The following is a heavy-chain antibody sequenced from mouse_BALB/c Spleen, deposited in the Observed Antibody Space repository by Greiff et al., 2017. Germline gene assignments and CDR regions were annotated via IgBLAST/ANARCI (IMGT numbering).Heavy chain of an antibody. D-gene: IGHD2-4*01. CDR2: INPSNGGT. CDR3: TRGGGLRRGAFAY. CDR1: GYTFTSYY. V-gene: IGHV1S81*02. Sequence: QVQLQQSGAELVKPGASVKLSCKASGYTFTSYYMYWVKQRPGQGLEWIGEINPSNGGTNFNEKFKSKATLTVDKSSSTAYMQLSSLTSEDSAVYYCTRGGGLRRGAFAYWGQGTLVTVSA. J-gene: IGHJ3*01.